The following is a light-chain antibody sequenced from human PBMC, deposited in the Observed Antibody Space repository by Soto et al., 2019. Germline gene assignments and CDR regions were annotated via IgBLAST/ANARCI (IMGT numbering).Light chain of an antibody. V-gene: IGKV1-33*01. J-gene: IGKJ4*01. CDR3: QQYDNRPPT. Sequence: DIQMTQSPSSLSASVGDRVTITCQASQDINNFLNWYQQKPGKAPKLLIYAAFKLDTGVPSRFSGSGSGTDFTFTISSLQPEDIATYFCQQYDNRPPTFGGGTKVEI. CDR2: AAF. CDR1: QDINNF.